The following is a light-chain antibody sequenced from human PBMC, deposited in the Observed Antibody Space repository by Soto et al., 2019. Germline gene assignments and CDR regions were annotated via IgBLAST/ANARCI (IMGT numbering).Light chain of an antibody. CDR2: GPS. CDR1: QSVSSSS. V-gene: IGKV3-20*01. J-gene: IGKJ1*01. CDR3: QQFQSSLRT. Sequence: ELVVTQPQGTLTLSPGERATISYGAIQSVSSSSLAWYQQKPGQAPRLLIYGPSGRATGIPDRISGSGSGTDFTLTISGLEPEDFAMYYCQQFQSSLRTFGQGAKVAIK.